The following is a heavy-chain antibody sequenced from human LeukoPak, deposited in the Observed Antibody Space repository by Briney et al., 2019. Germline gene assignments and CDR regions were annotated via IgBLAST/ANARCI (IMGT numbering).Heavy chain of an antibody. V-gene: IGHV3-23*01. D-gene: IGHD2-15*01. CDR2: ISGSGGAT. CDR3: AKPHTPHCSGGTCYLFDY. J-gene: IGHJ4*02. CDR1: GFTLSSYG. Sequence: GGSLRLSCAASGFTLSSYGMSWVRQAPGKGLEWVSTISGSGGATYHANSVKGRLTISRDNSNNTLYLQMNSLRAEDTAVYYCAKPHTPHCSGGTCYLFDYWGQGTLVTVSS.